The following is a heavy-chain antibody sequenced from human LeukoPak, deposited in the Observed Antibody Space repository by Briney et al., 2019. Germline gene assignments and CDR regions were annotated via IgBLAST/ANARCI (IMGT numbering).Heavy chain of an antibody. CDR1: GGSISSYY. J-gene: IGHJ4*02. D-gene: IGHD3-10*01. CDR3: AREWFGELVGAFDY. V-gene: IGHV4-59*01. Sequence: SETLSLTCIVSGGSISSYYWSWIRQPPGKGLEWIGYIYYSGSTNYNPSLKSRVTISVDMSKKQFSLKLSSVTAADTAVYYCAREWFGELVGAFDYWGQGTLVTVSS. CDR2: IYYSGST.